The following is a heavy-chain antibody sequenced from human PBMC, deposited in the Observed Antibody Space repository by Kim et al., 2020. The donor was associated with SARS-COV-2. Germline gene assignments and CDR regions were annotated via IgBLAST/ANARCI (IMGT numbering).Heavy chain of an antibody. V-gene: IGHV3-23*01. J-gene: IGHJ4*02. D-gene: IGHD6-19*01. CDR3: AKDIKQWTQSFLL. Sequence: YADSVKGRFTISRDNSKNTLYLQMNSLRAEDTAVYYCAKDIKQWTQSFLLWGQGTLVTVSS.